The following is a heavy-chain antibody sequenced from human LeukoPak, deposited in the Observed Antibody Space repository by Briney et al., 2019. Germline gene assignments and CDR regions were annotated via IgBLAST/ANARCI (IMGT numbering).Heavy chain of an antibody. Sequence: ASVKVSCKASGYTFTSYAMHWVRQAPGQRLEWMGWINAGNGNTKYSQKFQGRVTITRDTSASTAYMELSSLRSEDTAVYYCTRPRIRDNWFDPWGQGTLVTVSS. CDR2: INAGNGNT. CDR1: GYTFTSYA. D-gene: IGHD1-14*01. J-gene: IGHJ5*02. V-gene: IGHV1-3*01. CDR3: TRPRIRDNWFDP.